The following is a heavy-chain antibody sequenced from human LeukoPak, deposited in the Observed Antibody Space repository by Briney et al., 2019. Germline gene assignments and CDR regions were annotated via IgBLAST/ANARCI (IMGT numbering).Heavy chain of an antibody. Sequence: GGSLRLSCAASGFTFSSYSMNWVRQVPGKGLEWVSSISSSSSYIYYADSVKGRFTISRDNAKNSLYLQMNSLRAEDTAVYYCARDLERCSGGSCYSRDVDDYWGQGTLVTVSS. CDR3: ARDLERCSGGSCYSRDVDDY. CDR1: GFTFSSYS. V-gene: IGHV3-21*01. D-gene: IGHD2-15*01. CDR2: ISSSSSYI. J-gene: IGHJ4*02.